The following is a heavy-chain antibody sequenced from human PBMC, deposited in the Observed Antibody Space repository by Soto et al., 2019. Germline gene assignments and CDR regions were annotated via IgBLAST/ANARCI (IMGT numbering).Heavy chain of an antibody. CDR2: SSGGGSGA. J-gene: IGHJ4*02. D-gene: IGHD3-16*01. CDR3: AIDLWGYTH. CDR1: GFTFSDHA. Sequence: EVQLLESGGGLVQPGGSLRLSCTASGFTFSDHAMTWVRQAPGKGLEWLSGSSGGGSGAYYADSVKGRFTVSRANSNNTLFLQMDSLRVEDTAVYYCAIDLWGYTHWGQGTLVTVSS. V-gene: IGHV3-23*01.